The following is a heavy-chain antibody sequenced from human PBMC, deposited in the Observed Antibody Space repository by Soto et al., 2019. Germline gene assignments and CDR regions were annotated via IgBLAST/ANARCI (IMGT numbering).Heavy chain of an antibody. D-gene: IGHD2-15*01. Sequence: VQLVESGGGLVQPGRSLRLSCAASGFTFDDYAMHWVRRDPGKGLEWVSSISWNGNIIGYADSVKGRFTISRDNAKNSLYLQMNSLRPEDTALYYCAKGGPDAFCGGGRCYFDSWGQGTLVTVSS. J-gene: IGHJ4*02. V-gene: IGHV3-9*01. CDR1: GFTFDDYA. CDR2: ISWNGNII. CDR3: AKGGPDAFCGGGRCYFDS.